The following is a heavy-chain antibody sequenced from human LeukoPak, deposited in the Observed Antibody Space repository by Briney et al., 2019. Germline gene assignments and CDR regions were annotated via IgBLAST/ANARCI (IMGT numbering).Heavy chain of an antibody. D-gene: IGHD4-23*01. CDR1: GFTFSSYS. CDR2: ISSSSYI. CDR3: AREPTILVTSNY. J-gene: IGHJ4*02. V-gene: IGHV3-21*01. Sequence: GGSLRLSCVASGFTFSSYSMNWVRQAPGEGLEWVSSISSSSYIYYADSVKGRFTISRDNAKNSLFLEMDSLRAEDTAVYYCAREPTILVTSNYWGQGALVTVSS.